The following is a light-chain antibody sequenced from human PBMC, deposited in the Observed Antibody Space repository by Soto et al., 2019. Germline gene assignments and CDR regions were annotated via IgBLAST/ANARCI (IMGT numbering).Light chain of an antibody. J-gene: IGKJ1*01. CDR2: WAS. V-gene: IGKV4-1*01. Sequence: DIVMAHSPYSLAVSLGDRATINCKSIHSVLYSSNNKNYLAWYQQKPGQPPKLLIYWASTRESGVPDRFSGSGSGTDFTLTISSLQAEDVAVYYCQQYYSTPRTFGQGTKVDIK. CDR3: QQYYSTPRT. CDR1: HSVLYSSNNKNY.